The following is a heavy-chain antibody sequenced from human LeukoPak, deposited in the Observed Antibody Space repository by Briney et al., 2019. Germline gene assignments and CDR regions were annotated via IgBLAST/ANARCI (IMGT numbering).Heavy chain of an antibody. CDR1: GFTFSSYG. CDR3: AKDPESTPENSGY. Sequence: GGSLRLSCAASGFTFSSYGMHWVRQAPGKGLEWVAFIRYDGSNKYYADSVKGRFTISRDNFKNTLYLQMNSLRAEDTAVYYCAKDPESTPENSGYWGQGTLVTVSS. V-gene: IGHV3-30*02. CDR2: IRYDGSNK. D-gene: IGHD1-26*01. J-gene: IGHJ4*02.